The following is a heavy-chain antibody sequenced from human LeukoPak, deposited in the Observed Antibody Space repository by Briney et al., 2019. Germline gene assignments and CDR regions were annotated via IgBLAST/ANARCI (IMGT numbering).Heavy chain of an antibody. CDR1: GGSFNDYY. CDR2: INHSGGT. Sequence: PSETLSLTCALYGGSFNDYYWTWIRQPPGKGLEWIGEINHSGGTDYNPSLRSRVTISVDPSKNQLSLQLSSVTAADTGVYYCARASGSSWYERRLHAYYYYMDVWGKGTTVTVSS. V-gene: IGHV4-34*01. D-gene: IGHD6-13*01. J-gene: IGHJ6*03. CDR3: ARASGSSWYERRLHAYYYYMDV.